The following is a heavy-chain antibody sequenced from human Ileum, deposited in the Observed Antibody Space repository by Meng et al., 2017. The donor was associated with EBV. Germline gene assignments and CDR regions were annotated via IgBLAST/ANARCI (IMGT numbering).Heavy chain of an antibody. CDR1: GGSFSGYY. D-gene: IGHD1-1*01. V-gene: IGHV4-34*01. CDR3: VEEKWSDAY. Sequence: QVQLQQWGAGLLKTSETLSLSFGVSGGSFSGYYWSWIRQPPGKGLEWIGEINHSGSTHYNPSLQSRVVISGDTSKKQFSLKMTSVTAADTAVYYCVEEKWSDAYWGQGTLVTVSS. CDR2: INHSGST. J-gene: IGHJ4*02.